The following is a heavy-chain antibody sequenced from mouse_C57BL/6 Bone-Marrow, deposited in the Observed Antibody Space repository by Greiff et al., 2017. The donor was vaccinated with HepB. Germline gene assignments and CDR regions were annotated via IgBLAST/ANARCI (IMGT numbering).Heavy chain of an antibody. CDR1: GFTFSDYG. CDR3: ARDGYYYYFDY. J-gene: IGHJ2*01. CDR2: ISSGSSTS. D-gene: IGHD2-3*01. Sequence: EVQLQQSGGGLVKPGGSLQLSCAASGFTFSDYGMHWVRQAPEKGLEWVAYISSGSSTSYYADTVKGRFTISRDNAKNTLFLQMTSLRSEDTAMYYCARDGYYYYFDYWGQGTTLTVSS. V-gene: IGHV5-17*01.